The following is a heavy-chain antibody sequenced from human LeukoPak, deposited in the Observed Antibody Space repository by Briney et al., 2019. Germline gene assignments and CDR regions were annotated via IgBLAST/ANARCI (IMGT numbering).Heavy chain of an antibody. D-gene: IGHD3-3*01. V-gene: IGHV4-34*01. CDR3: ARRHYDFWSGYYIRPGFDY. CDR2: VNHSGRT. J-gene: IGHJ4*02. Sequence: SETLSLTCAVYGGSFSGYFWSWIRQPPGKGLEWIGEVNHSGRTNYNPSLKSRVTISVDTSKNQFSLKLSSVTAADTAVYYCARRHYDFWSGYYIRPGFDYWGQGTLVTVSS. CDR1: GGSFSGYF.